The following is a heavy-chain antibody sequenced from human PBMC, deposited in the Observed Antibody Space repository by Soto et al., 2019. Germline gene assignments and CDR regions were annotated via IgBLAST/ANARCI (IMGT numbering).Heavy chain of an antibody. CDR2: INPNSGGT. J-gene: IGHJ6*02. V-gene: IGHV1-2*04. CDR1: GYTFTGYY. CDR3: ARDRFSPEYVDYYGMDV. Sequence: GASVKVSCKASGYTFTGYYMHWVRQAPGQGLEWMGWINPNSGGTNYAQKFQGWVTMTRDTSISTAYMELSRLRSDDTAVYYCARDRFSPEYVDYYGMDVWGQGTTVTVSS. D-gene: IGHD3-3*01.